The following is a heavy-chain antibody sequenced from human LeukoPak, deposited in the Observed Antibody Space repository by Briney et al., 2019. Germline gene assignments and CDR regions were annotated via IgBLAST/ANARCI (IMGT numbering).Heavy chain of an antibody. V-gene: IGHV4-59*01. CDR3: TGMYYCSSVYCCPPGSFDY. CDR2: IYYSGST. CDR1: GRSITSTE. D-gene: IGHD2-2*01. Sequence: SETLSLTCTVLGRSITSTEWSGIRQPPGKGLEWIGYIYYSGSTNYNPSLKSRVTISVDTSKNEFSLKLSSVPAADTPVSYCTGMYYCSSVYCCPPGSFDYWGQGTMVTVSS. J-gene: IGHJ3*01.